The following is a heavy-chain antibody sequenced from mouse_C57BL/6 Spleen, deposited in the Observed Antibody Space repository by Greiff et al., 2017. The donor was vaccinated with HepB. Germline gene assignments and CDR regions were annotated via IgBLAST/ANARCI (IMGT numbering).Heavy chain of an antibody. Sequence: EVMLVESGGGLVKPGGSLKLSCAASGFTFSDYGMHWVRQAPEKGLEWVAYISSGSSTIYYADTVKGRFTISRDNAKNTLFLQMTSLRSEDTAMYYCARGDDYDRGHYLDYWGQGTTLTVSS. D-gene: IGHD2-4*01. J-gene: IGHJ2*01. CDR1: GFTFSDYG. CDR3: ARGDDYDRGHYLDY. CDR2: ISSGSSTI. V-gene: IGHV5-17*01.